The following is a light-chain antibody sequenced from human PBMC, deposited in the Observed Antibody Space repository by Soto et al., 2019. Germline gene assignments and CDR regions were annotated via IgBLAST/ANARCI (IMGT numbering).Light chain of an antibody. V-gene: IGKV3-20*01. J-gene: IGKJ2*01. CDR2: DAS. CDR1: QSVRSNY. Sequence: EIVLTQSPGTLSLSPGETATLSCRASQSVRSNYLAWYQQKPGQAPRLLIYDASSRATGIPDRFSGSGSDTDFNLTISRLEPEDFAVYYCQQYAGSPRTFGQGTKLEIK. CDR3: QQYAGSPRT.